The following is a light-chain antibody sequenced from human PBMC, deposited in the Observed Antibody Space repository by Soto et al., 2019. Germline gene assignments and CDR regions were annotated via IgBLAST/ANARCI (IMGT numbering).Light chain of an antibody. Sequence: DIPMTQSPSSLSASVGDRVTITCRASHSVASYFNWFQQRPGKAPSLLIYAATTLHTGVPSRFSGSRSGTNFTLIISRLQPEDFATYYCQESSTTPAFTFGPGTKVDFK. V-gene: IGKV1-39*01. CDR1: HSVASY. CDR3: QESSTTPAFT. J-gene: IGKJ3*01. CDR2: AAT.